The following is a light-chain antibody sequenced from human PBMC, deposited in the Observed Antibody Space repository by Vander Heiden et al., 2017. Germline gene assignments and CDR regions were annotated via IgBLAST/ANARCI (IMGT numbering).Light chain of an antibody. V-gene: IGKV4-1*01. CDR3: QQYYSTPPT. CDR2: WAS. J-gene: IGKJ1*01. CDR1: RTLLYSNNKHY. Sequence: DIVMTQSPDALPVSLSERATMNCKSSRTLLYSNNKHYLAWYQRKSGQPPKLLIYWASTRESGVPDRFSGSGSGTDFTLTISSLQAEDVAVYYCQQYYSTPPTFGQGTKVEIK.